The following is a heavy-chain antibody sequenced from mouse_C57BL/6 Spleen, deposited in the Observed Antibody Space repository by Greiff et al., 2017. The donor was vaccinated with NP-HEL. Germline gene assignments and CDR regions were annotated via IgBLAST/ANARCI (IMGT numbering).Heavy chain of an antibody. Sequence: EVKLMESGPGLVKPSQSLSLTCSVTGYSITSGYYWNWIRQFPGNQLEWMGYISYDGSNNYNPSLKNRISITRDTSKNQFFLKLNSVTTEDTATYYCARDGDDYAWFAYWGQGTLVTVSA. CDR3: ARDGDDYAWFAY. CDR2: ISYDGSN. CDR1: GYSITSGYY. D-gene: IGHD2-4*01. V-gene: IGHV3-6*01. J-gene: IGHJ3*01.